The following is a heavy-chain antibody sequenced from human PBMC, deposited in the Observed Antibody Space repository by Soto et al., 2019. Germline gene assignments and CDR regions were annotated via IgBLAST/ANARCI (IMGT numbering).Heavy chain of an antibody. Sequence: EVALRLSYPDSGFIFSNAWINLVRQAPRKGPEWVGRIKSKVDGETSYFAAPLKGRFAISRDDSKNKVYLEMNSPKTDDSAMNYCTTDSYLTIIIVRFDYWGHGTQVTVSS. V-gene: IGHV3-15*07. D-gene: IGHD3-10*01. J-gene: IGHJ4*01. CDR3: TTDSYLTIIIVRFDY. CDR1: GFIFSNAW. CDR2: IKSKVDGETS.